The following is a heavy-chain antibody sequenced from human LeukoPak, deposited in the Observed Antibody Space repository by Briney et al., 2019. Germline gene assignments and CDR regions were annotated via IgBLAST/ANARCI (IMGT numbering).Heavy chain of an antibody. CDR2: ISSSSSYI. CDR1: GFTFSSYW. Sequence: GGSLRLSCAASGFTFSSYWMSWVRQAPGKGLEWVSSISSSSSYIYYADSVKGRFTISRDNAKNSLYLQMNSLRAEDTAVYYCARDGEGAFDIWGQGTMVTVSS. V-gene: IGHV3-21*01. J-gene: IGHJ3*02. CDR3: ARDGEGAFDI.